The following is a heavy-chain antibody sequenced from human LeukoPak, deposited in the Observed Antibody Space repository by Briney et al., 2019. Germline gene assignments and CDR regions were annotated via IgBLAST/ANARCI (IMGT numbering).Heavy chain of an antibody. CDR1: GYSLTSYW. CDR3: ARHFLGELPDMDV. D-gene: IGHD1-14*01. CDR2: IDPSDSDT. V-gene: IGHV5-10-1*01. J-gene: IGHJ6*02. Sequence: GESLKISCKGSGYSLTSYWISWVRQMPGKGLEWMGRIDPSDSDTKYSPSFQGHVTISGDESASTAYLQWSSLKASDTAMYYCARHFLGELPDMDVWGQGTTVTVSS.